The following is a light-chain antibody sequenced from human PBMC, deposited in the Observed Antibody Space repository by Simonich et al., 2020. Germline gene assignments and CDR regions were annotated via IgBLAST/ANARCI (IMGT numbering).Light chain of an antibody. CDR2: AAS. J-gene: IGKJ2*01. V-gene: IGKV1-9*01. Sequence: IQLTQSPSFLSASVGDRVTITCRASQGIGSYLAWYQQKPGKAPKLLIYAASTLQSGVPSRFSGSGSGTEFTLTISSLQPEDFATYYCQQLNSYPPYTFGQGTKLEIK. CDR1: QGIGSY. CDR3: QQLNSYPPYT.